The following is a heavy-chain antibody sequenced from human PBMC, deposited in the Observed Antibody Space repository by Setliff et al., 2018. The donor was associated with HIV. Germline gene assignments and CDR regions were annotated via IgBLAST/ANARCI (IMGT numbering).Heavy chain of an antibody. D-gene: IGHD3-9*01. J-gene: IGHJ4*02. CDR2: INGNSGAT. Sequence: ASVKVSCKASGYTFNGYYVRWVRQAPGQGLEWMGWINGNSGATNYAQKFQGRVTITRDTSTNTAYMEMTRLRSDDTAVYYCARAYDVLTGYFDYWGQGTLVTVST. CDR1: GYTFNGYY. CDR3: ARAYDVLTGYFDY. V-gene: IGHV1-2*02.